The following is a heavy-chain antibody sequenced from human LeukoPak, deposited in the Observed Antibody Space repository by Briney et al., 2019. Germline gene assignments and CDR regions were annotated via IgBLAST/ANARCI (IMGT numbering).Heavy chain of an antibody. D-gene: IGHD1-1*01. CDR3: ARCRNDDSITLDN. J-gene: IGHJ4*02. CDR2: IDPRDSYI. CDR1: GYNFGSYW. Sequence: GESLKISCKGSGYNFGSYWISWVRQTPGKGLEWMGRIDPRDSYINYSPSFQGHVTISVDKSISTAHLQWSSLKASDTAIYYCARCRNDDSITLDNWGQGTPVTVPS. V-gene: IGHV5-10-1*01.